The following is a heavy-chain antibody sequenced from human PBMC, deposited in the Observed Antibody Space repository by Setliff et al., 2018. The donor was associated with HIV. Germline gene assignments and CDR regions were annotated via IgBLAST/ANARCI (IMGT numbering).Heavy chain of an antibody. CDR2: INPNSGAT. J-gene: IGHJ4*02. CDR1: GYTFSGYY. D-gene: IGHD6-13*01. Sequence: ASVKVSCKASGYTFSGYYLHWVRWAPGQGLEWMGWINPNSGATNYAQSFQGRVTMTRDTSITTAYMELTRLTSDDTAVYYCARGSSWYAPFDYWGQGTLVTVSS. CDR3: ARGSSWYAPFDY. V-gene: IGHV1-2*02.